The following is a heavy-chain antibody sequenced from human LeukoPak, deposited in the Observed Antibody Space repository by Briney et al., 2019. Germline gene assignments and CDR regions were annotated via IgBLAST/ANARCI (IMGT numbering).Heavy chain of an antibody. Sequence: SETLSLTCTVSAGSGSSYYWCWIRQPPGKGLEWIGYIYTSGSTDYNPSLKSRVTMLLDTSANQFSLILRSVTAGDTAVYYCAGGPAWAGTAFDFWGQGTLVSVSS. CDR2: IYTSGST. D-gene: IGHD6-19*01. CDR1: AGSGSSYY. V-gene: IGHV4-4*09. J-gene: IGHJ4*02. CDR3: AGGPAWAGTAFDF.